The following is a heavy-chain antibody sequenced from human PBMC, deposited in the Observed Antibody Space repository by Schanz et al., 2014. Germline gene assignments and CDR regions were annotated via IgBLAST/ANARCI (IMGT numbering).Heavy chain of an antibody. CDR1: GFTFSSYS. J-gene: IGHJ4*02. V-gene: IGHV3-48*04. CDR2: ISTGRYL. CDR3: ARDKGGYYPFDY. Sequence: EVQLVESGGGLVQPGGSLRLSCAASGFTFSSYSLAWVRQAPGKGLEWVSFISTGRYLYYADSVKGRFTISRDNTKNSLYLQMNSLTADDTAVYYCARDKGGYYPFDYWGRGTLVTVSS. D-gene: IGHD3-3*01.